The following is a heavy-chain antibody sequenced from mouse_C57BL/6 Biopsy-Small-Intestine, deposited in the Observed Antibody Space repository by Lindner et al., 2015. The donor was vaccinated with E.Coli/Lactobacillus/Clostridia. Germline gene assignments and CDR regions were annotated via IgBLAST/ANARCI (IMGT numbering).Heavy chain of an antibody. V-gene: IGHV1-4*01. Sequence: SVKVSCKASGYAFSKYTISWVRQAPGQGLEWMGWITTNLGGTKYSQKFQGRITMTTDTSTDTVFMELRSLRSDDTAIYYCVRDVVRGWRYLFDYWGQGTLVTVSS. D-gene: IGHD1-1*02. CDR2: ITTNLGGT. J-gene: IGHJ2*01. CDR1: GYAFSKYT. CDR3: VRDVVRGWRYLFDY.